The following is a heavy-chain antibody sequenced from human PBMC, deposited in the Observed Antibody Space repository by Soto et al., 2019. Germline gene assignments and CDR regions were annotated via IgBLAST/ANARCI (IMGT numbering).Heavy chain of an antibody. V-gene: IGHV3-30*18. Sequence: PGVSLSHSCSASGFTFSSYWMSWVRRAPGKGLEWVAVISYDGNNKYYADSVKGRLTISRDNSNNTVSLQMNSLRVEDTAVYYCAKERTRNFYYRGQGIPVTVSS. CDR1: GFTFSSYW. J-gene: IGHJ4*02. CDR3: AKERTRNFYY. CDR2: ISYDGNNK.